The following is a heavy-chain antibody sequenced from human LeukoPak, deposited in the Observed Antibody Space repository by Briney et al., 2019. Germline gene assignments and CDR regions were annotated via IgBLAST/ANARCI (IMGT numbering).Heavy chain of an antibody. CDR3: ARDPVHSSGWFAVSYYYMDV. CDR2: IKQDGSEK. J-gene: IGHJ6*03. V-gene: IGHV3-7*01. CDR1: GFTFSRHW. D-gene: IGHD6-19*01. Sequence: GGSLRLYCAASGFTFSRHWMSWVRQAPGKGLEWVANIKQDGSEKFYVDSVKGRFTISRDNAKNSLYLQMNSLRAEDTAVYYCARDPVHSSGWFAVSYYYMDVWGKGTTVTVSS.